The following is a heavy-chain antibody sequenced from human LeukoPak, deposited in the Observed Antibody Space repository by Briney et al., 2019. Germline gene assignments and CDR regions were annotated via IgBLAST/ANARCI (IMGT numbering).Heavy chain of an antibody. CDR3: ARDRSDSYDYVLLDN. V-gene: IGHV1-18*01. CDR1: GYTFASYG. D-gene: IGHD3-16*01. CDR2: INPYNGNT. Sequence: ASVKVSCKTSGYTFASYGISWVRQAPGQGLEWMGWINPYNGNTNYAQNLQGRVTMTTDTSTNTAYMGLRSLRSDDTAVFYCARDRSDSYDYVLLDNWGQGTLVTVSS. J-gene: IGHJ4*02.